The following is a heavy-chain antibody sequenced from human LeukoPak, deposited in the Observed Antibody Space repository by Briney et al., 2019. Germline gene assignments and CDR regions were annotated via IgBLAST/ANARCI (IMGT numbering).Heavy chain of an antibody. V-gene: IGHV4-39*01. Sequence: SETLSLTCTVSGGSISSSSYYWGWIRQPPGKGLEWIGSIYYSGSTYYNPFLKSRVTISVDTSKNQFSLKLSSVTAADTAVYYCARQGPYCGGDCYWGYWGQGTLVTVSS. CDR1: GGSISSSSYY. CDR3: ARQGPYCGGDCYWGY. D-gene: IGHD2-21*02. J-gene: IGHJ4*02. CDR2: IYYSGST.